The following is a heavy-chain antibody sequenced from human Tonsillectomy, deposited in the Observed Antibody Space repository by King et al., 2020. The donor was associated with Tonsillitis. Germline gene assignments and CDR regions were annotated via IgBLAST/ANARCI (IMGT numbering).Heavy chain of an antibody. D-gene: IGHD1-14*01. V-gene: IGHV4-34*01. CDR2: INHSGST. CDR1: GGSFSGHY. Sequence: QLQQWGAGLLKPSETLSLTCAVYGGSFSGHYWSWIRPPPGKGLEWIGEINHSGSTNYNPSLKSRVTISVDTSKNQFSLKLCSVTAADTAVYYCASGGNPGRFDYWGQGTLVTVSS. CDR3: ASGGNPGRFDY. J-gene: IGHJ4*02.